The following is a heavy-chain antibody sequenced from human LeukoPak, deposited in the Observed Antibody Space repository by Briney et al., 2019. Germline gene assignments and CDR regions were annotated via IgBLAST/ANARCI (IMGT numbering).Heavy chain of an antibody. V-gene: IGHV4-59*01. D-gene: IGHD6-13*01. J-gene: IGHJ2*01. CDR3: ARAGSSSWRYWYFDL. CDR2: IYYSGST. CDR1: GGPISSYY. Sequence: SETLSLTCTVSGGPISSYYWSWIRQPPGKGLEWIGYIYYSGSTNYNPSLKSRVTISVDTSKNQFSLKLSSVTAADTAVYYCARAGSSSWRYWYFDLWGRGTLVTVSS.